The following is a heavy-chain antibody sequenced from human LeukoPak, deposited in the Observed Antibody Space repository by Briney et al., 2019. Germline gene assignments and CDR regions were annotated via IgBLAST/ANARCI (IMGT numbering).Heavy chain of an antibody. V-gene: IGHV4-39*01. D-gene: IGHD3-3*01. CDR1: GGSISSSSYY. CDR2: IYYSGST. J-gene: IGHJ5*02. Sequence: SETLSLTCTVSGGSISSSSYYWGWIRQPPGKGLEWIGSIYYSGSTYYNPSLKSRVTISVDTSKNQFSLKLSSVTAADTAVYYCARLPREEITIFGVVIISDNWFDPWGQGTLVTVSS. CDR3: ARLPREEITIFGVVIISDNWFDP.